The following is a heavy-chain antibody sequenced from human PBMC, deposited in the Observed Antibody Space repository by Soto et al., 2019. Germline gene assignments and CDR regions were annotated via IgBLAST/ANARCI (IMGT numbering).Heavy chain of an antibody. J-gene: IGHJ6*02. D-gene: IGHD3-10*01. CDR2: ISYDGSNK. CDR3: AKAEYGSGVPYGMDV. V-gene: IGHV3-30*18. Sequence: GGSLRLSCAASGFTFSSYGMHWVRQAPGKGLEWVAVISYDGSNKYYADSVKGRFTISRDNSKNTLYLQMNSLRAEDTAVYYCAKAEYGSGVPYGMDVWGQGTTVTVSS. CDR1: GFTFSSYG.